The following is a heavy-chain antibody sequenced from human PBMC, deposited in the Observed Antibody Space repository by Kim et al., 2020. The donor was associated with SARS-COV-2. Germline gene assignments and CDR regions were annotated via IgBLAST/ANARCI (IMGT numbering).Heavy chain of an antibody. CDR2: IYPYDSDT. D-gene: IGHD3-10*01. CDR1: GYSFTSHS. Sequence: GESLKISCRASGYSFTSHSIGWVRQMPGKGLEWMAIIYPYDSDTKYNPSFQGHVTISADKSITTAFLQWNSLKASDTAIYYCARASGSGRFRYYHNLMDVWRQGNTVTVSS. V-gene: IGHV5-51*01. CDR3: ARASGSGRFRYYHNLMDV. J-gene: IGHJ6*02.